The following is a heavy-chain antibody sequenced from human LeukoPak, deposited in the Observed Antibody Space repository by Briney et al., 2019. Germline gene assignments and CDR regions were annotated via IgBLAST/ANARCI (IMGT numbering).Heavy chain of an antibody. CDR1: GFTFSDYY. D-gene: IGHD5-24*01. CDR3: ATPSDGYNPFDY. J-gene: IGHJ4*02. CDR2: ISSSGSTI. Sequence: GGSQRLSCAASGFTFSDYYMSWIRQAPGKGLEWVSYISSSGSTIYYADSVKGRFTISRDNAKNSLYLQMNSLRAEDTAVYYCATPSDGYNPFDYWGQGTLVTVSS. V-gene: IGHV3-11*01.